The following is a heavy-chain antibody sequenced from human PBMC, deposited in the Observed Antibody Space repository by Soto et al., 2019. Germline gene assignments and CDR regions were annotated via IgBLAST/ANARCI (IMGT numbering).Heavy chain of an antibody. Sequence: SETLSLTCTVSVGSVSSGSYYLPWIRQPPGKGLEWIGYISYSWSTNYNPSLKSRVTISLHTSKNKFSLRLSSVTAADTAVYYCARVIRTFPWDLVEVWGQGTPVTVSS. CDR2: ISYSWST. CDR3: ARVIRTFPWDLVEV. J-gene: IGHJ6*02. V-gene: IGHV4-61*01. D-gene: IGHD1-26*01. CDR1: VGSVSSGSYY.